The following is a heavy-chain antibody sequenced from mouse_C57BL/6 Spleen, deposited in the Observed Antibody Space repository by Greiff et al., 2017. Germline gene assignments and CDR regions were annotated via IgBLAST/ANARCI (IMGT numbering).Heavy chain of an antibody. V-gene: IGHV5-6*01. D-gene: IGHD1-1*01. CDR1: GFTFSSYG. Sequence: EVKLVESGGDLVKPGGSLKLSCAASGFTFSSYGMSWVRQTPDKRLEWVATISSGGSYTYYPDSVKGRFTISRDNAKNTLYLKMSSLKSEDTAMYYCARPYGSTSTGYFDVWGTGTTVTVSS. CDR3: ARPYGSTSTGYFDV. J-gene: IGHJ1*03. CDR2: ISSGGSYT.